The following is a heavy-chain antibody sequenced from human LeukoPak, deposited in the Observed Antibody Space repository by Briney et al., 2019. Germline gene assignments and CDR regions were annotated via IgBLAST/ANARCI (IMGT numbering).Heavy chain of an antibody. J-gene: IGHJ4*02. Sequence: ASVKVSCKASGYSFTGNYMHWVRQAPGQGFEWMGWINPNTGGTNYAQKFKGRVLMTRDTSISTAYLELSSLKSDDTAVYYCARVGYCSRGVCYNYDYWGQGAQVTVS. V-gene: IGHV1-2*02. CDR2: INPNTGGT. CDR3: ARVGYCSRGVCYNYDY. D-gene: IGHD2-8*01. CDR1: GYSFTGNY.